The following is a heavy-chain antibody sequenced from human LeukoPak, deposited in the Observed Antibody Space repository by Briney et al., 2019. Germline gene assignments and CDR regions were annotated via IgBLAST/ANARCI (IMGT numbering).Heavy chain of an antibody. D-gene: IGHD6-25*01. CDR3: TRLHNSGWTGY. Sequence: GESLKISCAASGFTFTSYWMSWVRQAPGKGLEWVANIKQDGSEKHYVDSVKGRFTISRDNTKNSLYLQMNSLRADDTAVYYCTRLHNSGWTGYWGQGTLVTVSS. CDR2: IKQDGSEK. CDR1: GFTFTSYW. J-gene: IGHJ4*02. V-gene: IGHV3-7*01.